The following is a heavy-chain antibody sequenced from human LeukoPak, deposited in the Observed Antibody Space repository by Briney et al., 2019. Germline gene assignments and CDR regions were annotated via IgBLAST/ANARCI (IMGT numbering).Heavy chain of an antibody. J-gene: IGHJ5*02. D-gene: IGHD5-18*01. CDR2: ISGSGGST. V-gene: IGHV3-23*01. Sequence: GGSLRLSCAASGFTFSSYAMSWVRQAPGKGLEWVSAISGSGGSTYYADSVKGRFTISRDNSKDTLYLQMNSLRAEDTAVYYCAKDPRGYSLNWFDPWGQGTLVTVSS. CDR3: AKDPRGYSLNWFDP. CDR1: GFTFSSYA.